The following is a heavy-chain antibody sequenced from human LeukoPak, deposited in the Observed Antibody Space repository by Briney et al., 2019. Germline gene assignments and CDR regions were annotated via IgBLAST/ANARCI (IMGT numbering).Heavy chain of an antibody. J-gene: IGHJ4*02. CDR3: ARVRAVAGPYYFDY. V-gene: IGHV4-59*01. CDR1: GGSISSYY. Sequence: SESLSLTCTVSGGSISSYYWSWIRQPPGKGLEWIGYLYYSGSTKYNPSLKGRGTISVDTSKNQISLKLSSVTAADTAVYYCARVRAVAGPYYFDYWGQGTLVTSSP. CDR2: LYYSGST. D-gene: IGHD6-19*01.